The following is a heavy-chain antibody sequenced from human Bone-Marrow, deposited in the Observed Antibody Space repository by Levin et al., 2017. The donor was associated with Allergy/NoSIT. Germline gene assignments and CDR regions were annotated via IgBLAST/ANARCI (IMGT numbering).Heavy chain of an antibody. J-gene: IGHJ6*02. V-gene: IGHV3-20*04. CDR2: INWNGGST. CDR1: GFTFDDYG. Sequence: PGGSLRLSCAASGFTFDDYGMSWVRQAPGKGLEWVSGINWNGGSTGYADSVKGRFTISRDNAKNSLYLQMNSLRAEDTALYYCAREEVKGYYYYGMDVWGQGTTVTVSS. CDR3: AREEVKGYYYYGMDV.